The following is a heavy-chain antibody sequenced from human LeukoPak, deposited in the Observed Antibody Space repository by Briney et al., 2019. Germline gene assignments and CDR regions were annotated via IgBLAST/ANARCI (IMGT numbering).Heavy chain of an antibody. Sequence: SETLSLTCTVSGGSISSYYWSWIRQPPGKGLGWIGYIHYSGSTNHNPSLKSRVTISVDTSKNQFSLKLSSVTAADTAVYYCASGDYGDFYRFDFWGQGTLVTVSS. D-gene: IGHD4-17*01. CDR1: GGSISSYY. V-gene: IGHV4-59*08. J-gene: IGHJ4*02. CDR2: IHYSGST. CDR3: ASGDYGDFYRFDF.